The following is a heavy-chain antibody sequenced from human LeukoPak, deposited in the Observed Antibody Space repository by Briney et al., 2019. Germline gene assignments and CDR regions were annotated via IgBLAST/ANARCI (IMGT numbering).Heavy chain of an antibody. CDR1: GLTFRNYD. D-gene: IGHD5-24*01. J-gene: IGHJ4*02. CDR3: VRDGDAYNFDF. V-gene: IGHV3-23*01. CDR2: ISGDGVRT. Sequence: GGSLRLSCAVSGLTFRNYDMSWVRQAPGKGLEWVSRISGDGVRTSYADSVKGRFTTSRDNSRNTLSLHMISLRAEDTAVYFCVRDGDAYNFDFWGQGVLVTVSS.